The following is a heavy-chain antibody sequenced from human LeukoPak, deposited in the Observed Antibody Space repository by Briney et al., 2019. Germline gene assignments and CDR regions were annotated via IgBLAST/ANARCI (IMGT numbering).Heavy chain of an antibody. J-gene: IGHJ6*03. CDR3: AREYSSSSYYYYMDV. CDR2: MNPNSGNT. V-gene: IGHV1-8*01. Sequence: ASVKVSCKASGYTFTSYDINWVRQATGQGLEWMGWMNPNSGNTGYAQKFQGRVTMTRNTSVSTAYMELSSLRSEDTAVYYCAREYSSSSYYYYMDVWGKGTTVTVSS. CDR1: GYTFTSYD. D-gene: IGHD6-6*01.